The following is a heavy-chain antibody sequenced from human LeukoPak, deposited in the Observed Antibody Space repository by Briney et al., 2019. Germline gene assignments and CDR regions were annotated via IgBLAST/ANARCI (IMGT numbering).Heavy chain of an antibody. J-gene: IGHJ5*02. CDR1: GFTFGDYA. CDR2: IRSKAYGGTT. D-gene: IGHD3-10*01. CDR3: TRDVSYYYGSGSYMVNWFDP. Sequence: PGGSLRLSCTASGFTFGDYAMSWVRQAPGKGLERVGFIRSKAYGGTTEYAASVRGRFTISRDDSKSIAYLQMNSLKTEDTAVYYCTRDVSYYYGSGSYMVNWFDPWGQGTLVTVSS. V-gene: IGHV3-49*04.